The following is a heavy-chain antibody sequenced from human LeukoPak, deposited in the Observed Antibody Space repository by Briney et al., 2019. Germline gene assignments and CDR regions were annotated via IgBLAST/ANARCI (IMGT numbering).Heavy chain of an antibody. J-gene: IGHJ4*02. D-gene: IGHD5-18*01. Sequence: SETLSLTCTVSGGSISSYYWSWIRQPPGKGLEWIGYIYYSGSTNYNPSLKSRVTISVDTSKNQFSLKLSSVTAADTAVYYCTRVDTAMVGYFDYWGQGTLVTVSS. CDR2: IYYSGST. V-gene: IGHV4-59*01. CDR3: TRVDTAMVGYFDY. CDR1: GGSISSYY.